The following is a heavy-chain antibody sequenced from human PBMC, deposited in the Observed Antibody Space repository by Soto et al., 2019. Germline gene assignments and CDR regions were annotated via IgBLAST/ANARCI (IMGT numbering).Heavy chain of an antibody. J-gene: IGHJ4*02. CDR1: GFTFSSYA. V-gene: IGHV3-23*01. CDR3: AKDSRVRSNSDDLGDD. D-gene: IGHD3-10*01. Sequence: EVQLLESGGGLVQPGGSLRLSCAASGFTFSSYAMNWVRQAPGQGLEWVSAIFGSTGRTFYADSVKGRFTISRDNSQNTLYLQMNSLSAEDTAIYYCAKDSRVRSNSDDLGDDWGQGTLVTVSS. CDR2: IFGSTGRT.